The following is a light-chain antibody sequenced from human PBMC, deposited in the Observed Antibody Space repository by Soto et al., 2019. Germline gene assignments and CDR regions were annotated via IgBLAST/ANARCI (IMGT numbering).Light chain of an antibody. CDR1: SXNIGAGRD. Sequence: QSVLTQPPSVSGAPGQRIIISCTGSSXNIGAGRDVHWYRQFPGEAPKFLISDSNHRPSGVPDRFSVSKSGASASLAITGLRAEDEGDYFCQSYGNSLSGLYVFGTGTRSPS. V-gene: IGLV1-40*01. CDR3: QSYGNSLSGLYV. J-gene: IGLJ1*01. CDR2: DSN.